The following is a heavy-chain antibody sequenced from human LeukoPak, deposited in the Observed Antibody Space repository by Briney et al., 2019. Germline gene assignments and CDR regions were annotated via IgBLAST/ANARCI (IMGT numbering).Heavy chain of an antibody. CDR2: IIPIFGTA. J-gene: IGHJ6*03. Sequence: SVKVSCKASGGTFSSYAISWVRQAPRQGLEWMGGIIPIFGTANYAQKFQGRVTITADESTSTAYMELSSLRSEDTAVYYCAREGLRSIAARRGTRDYMDVWGKGTTVIVSS. V-gene: IGHV1-69*13. CDR3: AREGLRSIAARRGTRDYMDV. CDR1: GGTFSSYA. D-gene: IGHD6-6*01.